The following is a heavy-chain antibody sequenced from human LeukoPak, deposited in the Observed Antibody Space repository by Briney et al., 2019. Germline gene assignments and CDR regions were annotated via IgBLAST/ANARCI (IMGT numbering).Heavy chain of an antibody. CDR2: IRYDGSNK. Sequence: GGSLRLSCAASGFTFSSYGMHWVRQAPGKGLEWVAFIRYDGSNKYYADSVKGRFTISRDNSKNTLYLQMNSLRAEDTAVYYCAKGRGYSGYDYVPNAPGFGPWGQGTLVTVSS. V-gene: IGHV3-30*02. D-gene: IGHD5-12*01. J-gene: IGHJ5*02. CDR3: AKGRGYSGYDYVPNAPGFGP. CDR1: GFTFSSYG.